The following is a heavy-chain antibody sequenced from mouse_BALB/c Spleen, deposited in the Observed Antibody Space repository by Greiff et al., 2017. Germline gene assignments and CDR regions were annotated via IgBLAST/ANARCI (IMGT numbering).Heavy chain of an antibody. Sequence: QVQLQQSGAELVRPGSSVKISCKASGYAFSSYWMNWVKQRPGQGLEWIGQIYPGDGDTNYNGKFKGKATLTADKSSSTAYMQLSSLTSEDSAVYFCARSRGYPYAMDDWGQGTSGTGSA. D-gene: IGHD2-2*01. J-gene: IGHJ4*01. CDR2: IYPGDGDT. CDR1: GYAFSSYW. V-gene: IGHV1-80*01. CDR3: ARSRGYPYAMDD.